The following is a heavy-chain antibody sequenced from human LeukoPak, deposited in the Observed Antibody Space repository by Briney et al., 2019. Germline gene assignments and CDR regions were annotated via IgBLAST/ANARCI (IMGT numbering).Heavy chain of an antibody. CDR3: AALTGGDDASDI. V-gene: IGHV4-59*01. CDR1: GGSISSYY. J-gene: IGHJ3*02. CDR2: IFYTGST. D-gene: IGHD4-23*01. Sequence: SETLSLTCSVSGGSISSYYWSWIRQPPGKGLEWIGYIFYTGSTNYNPSLQSRVTISVLTSKNRFSLKLSSVTAADTAVYYCAALTGGDDASDIWGQGTMVTVSS.